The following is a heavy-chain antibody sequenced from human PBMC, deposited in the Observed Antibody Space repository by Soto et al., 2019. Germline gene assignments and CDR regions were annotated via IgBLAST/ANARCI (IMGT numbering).Heavy chain of an antibody. Sequence: EVQLVGSGGGWVQPGRSLRLSCAASGFTCDDYAMHWVRQVPGKGLEWVSGINWNSGSIGYGDSVKGRFAISRDNAKNSLHLQMNSLSAEDTAFYYCVKDESINWYSGHFRHWGQGTLVTVSS. CDR1: GFTCDDYA. V-gene: IGHV3-9*01. CDR2: INWNSGSI. D-gene: IGHD6-13*01. CDR3: VKDESINWYSGHFRH. J-gene: IGHJ1*01.